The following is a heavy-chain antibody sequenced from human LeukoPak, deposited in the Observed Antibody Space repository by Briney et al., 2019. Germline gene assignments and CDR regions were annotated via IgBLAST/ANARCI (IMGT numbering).Heavy chain of an antibody. V-gene: IGHV4-34*01. Sequence: GSLRLSCAASGFTFSNAWMSWVRQPPGKGLEWIGEINHSGSTNYNPSLKSRVTISVDTSKNQFSLKLSSVTAADTAVYYCARGGYSGYDDYWGQGTLVTVSS. CDR2: INHSGST. J-gene: IGHJ4*02. CDR1: GFTFSNAW. D-gene: IGHD5-12*01. CDR3: ARGGYSGYDDY.